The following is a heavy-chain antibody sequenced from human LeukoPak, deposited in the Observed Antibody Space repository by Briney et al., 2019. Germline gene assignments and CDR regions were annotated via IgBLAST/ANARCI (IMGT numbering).Heavy chain of an antibody. CDR2: IYYSGST. Sequence: SETLSLTCTVSGGSISSSYWSWIRQPPGKGLESIGYIYYSGSTNYNPSLKSRVTISGDTSKNQFSLKLSSVTAADTAVYYCARGVSSGSDYWGQGTLVTVSS. CDR1: GGSISSSY. CDR3: ARGVSSGSDY. V-gene: IGHV4-59*08. J-gene: IGHJ4*02. D-gene: IGHD3-10*01.